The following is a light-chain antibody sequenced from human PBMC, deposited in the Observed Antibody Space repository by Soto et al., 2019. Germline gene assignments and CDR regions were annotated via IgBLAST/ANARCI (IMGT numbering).Light chain of an antibody. J-gene: IGLJ1*01. CDR3: SSYSSTSTLYV. CDR2: EVT. Sequence: QSALTQPASVSGSPGQSITISCTGTSSDVGGYSYVSWYQQHPGKAPKVMIYEVTNRPSGLSNRFSGSKSGNTASLTSSGRQAEDEADYYCSSYSSTSTLYVFGTGTKLTVL. V-gene: IGLV2-14*01. CDR1: SSDVGGYSY.